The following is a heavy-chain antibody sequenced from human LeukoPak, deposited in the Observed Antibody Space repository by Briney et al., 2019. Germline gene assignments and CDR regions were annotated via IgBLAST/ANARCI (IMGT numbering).Heavy chain of an antibody. V-gene: IGHV3-74*01. D-gene: IGHD6-25*01. CDR3: ARGLAAAVGFGDC. CDR1: GSTFSTYW. CDR2: INPDASAR. J-gene: IGHJ4*02. Sequence: PGGSLTLSCAASGSTFSTYWVHWVRHVPGKGLVWVSFINPDASARGHADSVKGRFSISRDNAKNAVYLQLNSLRAEDTAIYYCARGLAAAVGFGDCWGRGTLVTVSS.